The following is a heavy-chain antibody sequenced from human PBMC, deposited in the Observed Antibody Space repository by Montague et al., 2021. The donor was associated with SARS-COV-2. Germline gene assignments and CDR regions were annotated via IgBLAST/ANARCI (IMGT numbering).Heavy chain of an antibody. Sequence: SLRLSCAASGFTFTTHCMNWVRQAPGKGLEWVANINEDGSQKYYIDSVKGRFTISRDNARNSLFLQMTGLRAEDTAVYYCTALRRTDPFDYWGQGNLVTVSS. CDR2: INEDGSQK. CDR3: TALRRTDPFDY. V-gene: IGHV3-7*01. J-gene: IGHJ4*02. D-gene: IGHD2-21*02. CDR1: GFTFTTHC.